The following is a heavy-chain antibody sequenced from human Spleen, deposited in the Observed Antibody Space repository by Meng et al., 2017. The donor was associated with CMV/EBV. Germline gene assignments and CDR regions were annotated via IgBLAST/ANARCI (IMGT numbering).Heavy chain of an antibody. V-gene: IGHV1-46*01. D-gene: IGHD6-13*01. CDR3: ARGGNRIAAAGTNTGHYYYYGMDV. CDR1: GYTFTGYY. CDR2: INPSGGST. Sequence: ASVKVSCKASGYTFTGYYMHWVRQAPGQGLEWMGIINPSGGSTSYAQKFQGRVTMTRDTSTSTVYMELSSLRSEDTAVYYCARGGNRIAAAGTNTGHYYYYGMDVWGQGTTVTVSS. J-gene: IGHJ6*02.